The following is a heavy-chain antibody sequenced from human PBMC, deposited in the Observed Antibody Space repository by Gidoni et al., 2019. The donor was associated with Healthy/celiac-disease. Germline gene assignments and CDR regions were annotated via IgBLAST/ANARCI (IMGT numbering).Heavy chain of an antibody. D-gene: IGHD1-20*01. CDR2: IYTSGST. CDR3: ARDRRYNWNYVDY. V-gene: IGHV4-61*02. CDR1: GGSISSGSYY. J-gene: IGHJ4*02. Sequence: QVQLQESGPGLVKPSQTLSLTCTVSGGSISSGSYYWSWIRQPAGKGLEWIGRIYTSGSTNYNPSLKSRVTISVDTSKNQFSLKLSSVTAADTAVYYCARDRRYNWNYVDYWGQGTLVTVSS.